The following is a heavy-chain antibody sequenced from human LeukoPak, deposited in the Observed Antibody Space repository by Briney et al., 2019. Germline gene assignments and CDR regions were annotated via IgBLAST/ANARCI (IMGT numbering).Heavy chain of an antibody. V-gene: IGHV4-39*01. J-gene: IGHJ5*02. D-gene: IGHD2-2*01. Sequence: PSETLSLTCTVSGGSIMSSSYYWGCIRRPPGKGLEWIGSMYYSGSTYYKPSLKSRVTMSADTSKNQFSLKLSSVTAADTAVYYCARLVPPFSGWFDPWGQGTLVTVSS. CDR2: MYYSGST. CDR3: ARLVPPFSGWFDP. CDR1: GGSIMSSSYY.